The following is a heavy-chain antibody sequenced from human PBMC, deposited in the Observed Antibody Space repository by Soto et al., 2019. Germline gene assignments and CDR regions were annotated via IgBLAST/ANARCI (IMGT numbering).Heavy chain of an antibody. Sequence: QVQLVQSGAEVKKPGSSVKVSCKASGGTFSSYTIGWVRQAPGQGLEWMGRIIPILGIANNAQKFQGRVTITADKSTSTAYMELSSLRSEDTAAYYCAMEYCSSTSCYRDYWGQGTLVTVSS. D-gene: IGHD2-2*02. J-gene: IGHJ4*02. CDR1: GGTFSSYT. CDR3: AMEYCSSTSCYRDY. V-gene: IGHV1-69*02. CDR2: IIPILGIA.